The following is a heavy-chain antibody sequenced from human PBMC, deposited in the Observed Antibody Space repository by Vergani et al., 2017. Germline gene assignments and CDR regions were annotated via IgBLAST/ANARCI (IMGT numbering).Heavy chain of an antibody. D-gene: IGHD2-21*02. CDR1: GFTFSNFG. V-gene: IGHV3-30*02. Sequence: QVQLVESAGGVVQPGGSLRLSCAASGFTFSNFGMHWIRQAPGKGLEWLAYIGKDGNNTRYRDDVKGRFTVSRDNSKDILYLQMDSLRSEDTALYYCAKYLRDSTGGLPDSWGPGTRVVVSS. CDR2: IGKDGNNT. CDR3: AKYLRDSTGGLPDS. J-gene: IGHJ4*02.